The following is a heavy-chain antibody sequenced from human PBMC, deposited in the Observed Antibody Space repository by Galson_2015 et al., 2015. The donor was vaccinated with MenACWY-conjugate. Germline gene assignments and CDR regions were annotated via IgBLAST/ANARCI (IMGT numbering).Heavy chain of an antibody. CDR2: ISDSGAGT. CDR3: AKDYLTPDYYVYDY. V-gene: IGHV3-23*01. CDR1: GFTFSSYA. Sequence: SLRLSCAASGFTFSSYAMSWVRQAPGKGLEWVSAISDSGAGTYYAHSVKGRFTVSRDNSKNTLYLQINSLRAEDTAVYYCAKDYLTPDYYVYDYWGQGTLVTVSS. D-gene: IGHD3-10*02. J-gene: IGHJ4*02.